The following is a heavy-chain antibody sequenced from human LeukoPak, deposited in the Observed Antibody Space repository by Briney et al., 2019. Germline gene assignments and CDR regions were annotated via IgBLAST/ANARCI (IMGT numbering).Heavy chain of an antibody. Sequence: TGGSLRLSCAASGFTFSNYAMSWVRQAPGKGLEWVSAISGSGTYTYYADSVKGRFTISRDNSRNTLHLQMNSLRAEDTAVYYCAKDSSSSGFSAACNFDYWGQGTLVAVSS. CDR1: GFTFSNYA. D-gene: IGHD6-19*01. CDR2: ISGSGTYT. V-gene: IGHV3-23*01. J-gene: IGHJ4*02. CDR3: AKDSSSSGFSAACNFDY.